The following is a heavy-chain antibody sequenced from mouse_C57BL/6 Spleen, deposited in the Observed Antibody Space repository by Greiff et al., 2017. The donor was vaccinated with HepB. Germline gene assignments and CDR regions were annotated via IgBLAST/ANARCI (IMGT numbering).Heavy chain of an antibody. CDR3: ARSRGTTVVALDY. CDR1: GYTFTSYW. D-gene: IGHD1-1*01. Sequence: QVQLQQPGAELVKPGASVKLSCKASGYTFTSYWMHWVKQRPGRGLEWIGRIDPNSGGTKYNEKFQSKATLTVDKPSSTAYMPLSSLTSEDSAVYYCARSRGTTVVALDYWGQGTTLTVSS. CDR2: IDPNSGGT. J-gene: IGHJ2*01. V-gene: IGHV1-72*01.